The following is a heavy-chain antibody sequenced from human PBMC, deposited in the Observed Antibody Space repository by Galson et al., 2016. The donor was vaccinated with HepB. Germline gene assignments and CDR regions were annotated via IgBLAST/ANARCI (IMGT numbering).Heavy chain of an antibody. CDR2: ISSTGSKI. Sequence: SLRLSCAASGFTFSDYYMSWIRQAPGMGLEWVSFISSTGSKIYYAESVKGRFTISRDNAKNSLHLQMNSLRAEDTALDYCARGEYDFWSGYYYGMDVWGQGTTVTVSS. J-gene: IGHJ6*02. D-gene: IGHD3-3*01. V-gene: IGHV3-11*01. CDR1: GFTFSDYY. CDR3: ARGEYDFWSGYYYGMDV.